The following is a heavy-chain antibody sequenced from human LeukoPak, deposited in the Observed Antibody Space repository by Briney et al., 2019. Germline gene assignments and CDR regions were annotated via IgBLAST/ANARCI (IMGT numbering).Heavy chain of an antibody. V-gene: IGHV3-48*01. J-gene: IGHJ4*02. CDR1: GFTFSSYG. CDR3: VRGVIAAAIFDF. Sequence: PGGSLRLSCAASGFTFSSYGMNWVRQAPGKGLEWVSYISSSDSTMYYADSVKGRFTISRDNAQNSLYLQMNSLRAEDTAVYYCVRGVIAAAIFDFWGQGTLVTVSS. D-gene: IGHD6-13*01. CDR2: ISSSDSTM.